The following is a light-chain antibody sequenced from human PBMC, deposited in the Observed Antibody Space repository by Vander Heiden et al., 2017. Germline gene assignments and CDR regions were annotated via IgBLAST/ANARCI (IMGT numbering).Light chain of an antibody. V-gene: IGLV3-1*01. CDR1: KLGDKY. CDR2: QDS. Sequence: SYELTQPPSVSVSPGQTASITCSGDKLGDKYACWDQQKPGQSLVLVIYQDSKRPSGIPERFSGSNSGNTATLTISGTQAMDEADYYCQAWDSSTAVFGGGTKLTVL. J-gene: IGLJ2*01. CDR3: QAWDSSTAV.